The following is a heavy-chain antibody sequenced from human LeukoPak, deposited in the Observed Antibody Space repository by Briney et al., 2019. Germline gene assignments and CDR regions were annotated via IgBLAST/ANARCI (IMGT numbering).Heavy chain of an antibody. D-gene: IGHD3-10*01. CDR3: ARSSLWLGETMIAFDY. V-gene: IGHV3-66*01. CDR2: IYSGGST. J-gene: IGHJ4*02. Sequence: GGSLRLSCAASGFTVSSNYMSWVRQAPGKGLEWVSVIYSGGSTYYADSVKGRFTISRDNSKNTLYLQMNSLRAEDTAVYYCARSSLWLGETMIAFDYGGKGPLVSVPS. CDR1: GFTVSSNY.